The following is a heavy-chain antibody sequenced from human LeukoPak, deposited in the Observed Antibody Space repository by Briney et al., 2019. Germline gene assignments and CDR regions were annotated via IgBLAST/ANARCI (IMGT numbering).Heavy chain of an antibody. D-gene: IGHD2-8*02. CDR3: VRGQEVVYTPTFDY. J-gene: IGHJ4*02. CDR2: IGTSGIST. Sequence: GGSLRLSCSASGFTFSTYAIHWVRQAPGKGLQCVSSIGTSGISTYYADSVTGRFTISRDNSKNSLYLQMSNLRPEDTAVYYCVRGQEVVYTPTFDYWGQGVLVTVSS. CDR1: GFTFSTYA. V-gene: IGHV3-64D*09.